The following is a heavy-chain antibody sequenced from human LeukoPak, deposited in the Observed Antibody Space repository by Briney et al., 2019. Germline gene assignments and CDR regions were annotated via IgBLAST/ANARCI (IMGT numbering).Heavy chain of an antibody. CDR2: IYYSGST. V-gene: IGHV4-59*08. J-gene: IGHJ4*02. D-gene: IGHD3-10*01. Sequence: SETLSLTCTVSGDSISSYYWSWIRQPPGKGLEWIGYIYYSGSTNYNPSLKSRVTISVDTSKNQFSLKLSSVTAADTAVYYCARHARGSGSFFDYWGQGTLVTVSS. CDR3: ARHARGSGSFFDY. CDR1: GDSISSYY.